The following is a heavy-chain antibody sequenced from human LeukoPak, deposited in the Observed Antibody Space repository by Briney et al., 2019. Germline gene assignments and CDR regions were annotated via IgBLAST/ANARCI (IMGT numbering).Heavy chain of an antibody. J-gene: IGHJ4*02. V-gene: IGHV1-2*02. CDR1: GYTFTGYY. CDR3: ARDHPYDSFDY. CDR2: INPNSGGT. D-gene: IGHD3-22*01. Sequence: ASVKVSCEASGYTFTGYYMHWVRQAPGQGLEWMGWINPNSGGTNYAQKYQGRVTMTRDTSISTAYMELSRLRSDDTAVYYCARDHPYDSFDYWGQGTLVTVSS.